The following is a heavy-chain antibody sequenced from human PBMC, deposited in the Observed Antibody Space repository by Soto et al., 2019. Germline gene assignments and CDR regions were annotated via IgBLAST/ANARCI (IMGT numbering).Heavy chain of an antibody. CDR1: GYTFTSYG. CDR3: ASGCSGGSCYFAFDI. V-gene: IGHV1-18*01. J-gene: IGHJ3*02. D-gene: IGHD2-15*01. Sequence: ASVKVSCKASGYTFTSYGISWVRQAHGQGLEWMGWISAYNGNTNYAQKLQGRVTMTTDTSTSTAYMELRSLRSDDTAVYYCASGCSGGSCYFAFDIWGQGTMVTVSS. CDR2: ISAYNGNT.